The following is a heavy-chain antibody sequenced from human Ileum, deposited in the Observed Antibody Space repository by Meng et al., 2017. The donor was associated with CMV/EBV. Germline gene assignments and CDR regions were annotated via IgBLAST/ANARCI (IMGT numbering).Heavy chain of an antibody. D-gene: IGHD3-10*01. Sequence: LVGSGGGVVQPGGDLRLSCRSSGFTFNNHGMHWVRQAPGKGLEWVSFIRSDGRITYYVDSVKGRFSISRDNSRNTLYLEMNSLRHEDTAVYFCAKDVSGSGLWGQGTLVTVSS. CDR2: IRSDGRIT. J-gene: IGHJ4*02. CDR1: GFTFNNHG. CDR3: AKDVSGSGL. V-gene: IGHV3-30*02.